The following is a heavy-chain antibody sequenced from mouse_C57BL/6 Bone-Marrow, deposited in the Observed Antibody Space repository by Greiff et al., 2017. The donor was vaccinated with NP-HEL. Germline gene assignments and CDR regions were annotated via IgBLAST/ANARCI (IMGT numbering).Heavy chain of an antibody. Sequence: VQLQESGPGLVKPSQSLFLTCSITGFPITSGYYWIWIRQSPGKPLEWMGYITHSGETFYNPSLQSPISITRETSKNQFFLQLNSVTTEDTAMYYCAGDGEDSSGFAYWGQGTLVTVSA. V-gene: IGHV12-3*01. CDR1: GFPITSGYY. CDR2: ITHSGET. D-gene: IGHD3-2*02. J-gene: IGHJ3*01. CDR3: AGDGEDSSGFAY.